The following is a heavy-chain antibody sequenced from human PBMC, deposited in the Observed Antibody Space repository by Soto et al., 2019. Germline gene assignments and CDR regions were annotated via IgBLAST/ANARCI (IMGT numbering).Heavy chain of an antibody. Sequence: SVKVSCKASGGTFSSYAISWVRQAPGQGLEWMGGIIPILGTANYAQKFQGRVTITADESTSTAYMELSSLRSEDTAVYYCARDRRGTAMVLDYWGQGTLVTVSS. V-gene: IGHV1-69*13. CDR3: ARDRRGTAMVLDY. CDR2: IIPILGTA. D-gene: IGHD5-18*01. CDR1: GGTFSSYA. J-gene: IGHJ4*02.